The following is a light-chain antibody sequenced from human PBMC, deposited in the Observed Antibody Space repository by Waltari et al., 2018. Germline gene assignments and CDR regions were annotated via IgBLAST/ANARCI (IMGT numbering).Light chain of an antibody. CDR2: YDS. Sequence: SYVLTQPPSVSVAPGKTARITCGGNNIGSKSVHWYQQKPGQAPVLVIYYDSDRPSGIAERFSGSNSVNTATLTISRVEAGDEADYYCQVWESSSDHYVFGTGTKVTVL. CDR1: NIGSKS. J-gene: IGLJ1*01. CDR3: QVWESSSDHYV. V-gene: IGLV3-21*01.